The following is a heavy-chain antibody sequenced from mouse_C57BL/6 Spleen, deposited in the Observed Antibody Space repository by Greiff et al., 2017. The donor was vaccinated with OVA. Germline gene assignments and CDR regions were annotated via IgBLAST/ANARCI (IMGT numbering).Heavy chain of an antibody. D-gene: IGHD2-2*01. V-gene: IGHV1-69*01. J-gene: IGHJ2*01. CDR1: GYTFTSYW. Sequence: QVQLQQPGAELVMPGASVKLSCKASGYTFTSYWMHWVKQRPGQGLEWIGEIDPSDSYTNYNQKFKGKSTLTVDKSSSTAYMQLSSLTSEDSAVYYGAQSLSSEVTTHFDYWGQGTTLTVSS. CDR2: IDPSDSYT. CDR3: AQSLSSEVTTHFDY.